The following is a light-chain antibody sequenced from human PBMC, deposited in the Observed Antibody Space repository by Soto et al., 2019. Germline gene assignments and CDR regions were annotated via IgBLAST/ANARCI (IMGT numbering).Light chain of an antibody. J-gene: IGKJ1*01. CDR3: QQYGSSPRT. Sequence: EIVLTQSPGTLALSPLDIDTHSCRCSQTVSNNYLAWCQQKPGQAPRVIRYGASRRATGIPERCSGSGSGTDCTLTISRMEPEDFAVYCCQQYGSSPRTVGQGTKVEIK. CDR1: QTVSNNY. CDR2: GAS. V-gene: IGKV3-20*01.